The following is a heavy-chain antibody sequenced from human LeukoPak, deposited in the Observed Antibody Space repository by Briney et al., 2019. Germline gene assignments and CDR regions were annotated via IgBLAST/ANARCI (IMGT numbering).Heavy chain of an antibody. V-gene: IGHV1-2*02. D-gene: IGHD3-22*01. Sequence: ASVKVSCKASGYTFTGYYMHWMRQAPGQGLEWMGWIDPNSGGTNYAQKFQGRVTMTRDTSISTAYMELSRLRSDDTAVYYCARDRYYYDSSGYFDYFDYWGQGTLVTVSS. CDR3: ARDRYYYDSSGYFDYFDY. CDR1: GYTFTGYY. J-gene: IGHJ4*02. CDR2: IDPNSGGT.